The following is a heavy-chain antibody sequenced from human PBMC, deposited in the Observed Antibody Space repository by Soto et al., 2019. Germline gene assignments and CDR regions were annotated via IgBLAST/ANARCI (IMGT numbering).Heavy chain of an antibody. V-gene: IGHV4-39*01. Sequence: SETLSLTCTVSGGSISSSNYYWGWIRQPPGKGLEWIGSIYYSGSTYYNPSLKSRVTISVDTSKNQFSLKLSSVTAADTAVYYCARSFARLQIVVVPAAMRDWFDPWGQGTLVTVSS. D-gene: IGHD2-2*01. CDR3: ARSFARLQIVVVPAAMRDWFDP. CDR2: IYYSGST. J-gene: IGHJ5*02. CDR1: GGSISSSNYY.